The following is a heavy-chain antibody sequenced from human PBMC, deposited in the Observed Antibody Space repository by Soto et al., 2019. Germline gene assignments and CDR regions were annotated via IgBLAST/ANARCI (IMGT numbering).Heavy chain of an antibody. CDR1: GGTFSSYA. V-gene: IGHV1-69*13. CDR2: IIPIFGTA. Sequence: ASVKVSCKASGGTFSSYAISWVRQAPGQGLEWMGGIIPIFGTANYAQKFQGRVTITADESTSTAYMELSSLRSEDTAVYYCASVESTMGYGMDVWGQGTTVTVSS. J-gene: IGHJ6*02. CDR3: ASVESTMGYGMDV. D-gene: IGHD3-10*01.